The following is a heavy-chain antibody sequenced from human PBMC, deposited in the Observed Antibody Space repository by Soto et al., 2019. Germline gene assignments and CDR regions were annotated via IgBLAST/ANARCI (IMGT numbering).Heavy chain of an antibody. V-gene: IGHV4-34*01. CDR2: INHSGST. CDR1: GGSFSGYY. CDR3: APLFPTYYYYGMDV. J-gene: IGHJ6*02. Sequence: PSETLSLTCAVYGGSFSGYYWSWIRQPPGKGLEWIGEINHSGSTNYNPSLKSRVTISVDTSKNQFSLKLSSVTAADTAVYYCAPLFPTYYYYGMDVWGQGTTVTVSS.